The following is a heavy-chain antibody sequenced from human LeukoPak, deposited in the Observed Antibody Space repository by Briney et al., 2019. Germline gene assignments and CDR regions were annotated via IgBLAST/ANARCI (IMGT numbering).Heavy chain of an antibody. J-gene: IGHJ1*01. Sequence: GGSLRLSCSGSGFTFSNSWMGWVRQAPGKGLEWVANVQHIGGETYYVDSVKGRFTISRDNAKNSVYLQMNSLGADDTAVYYCATYSILNAREFRYWGQGTLVTVTS. CDR3: ATYSILNAREFRY. D-gene: IGHD4-11*01. CDR2: VQHIGGET. V-gene: IGHV3-7*01. CDR1: GFTFSNSW.